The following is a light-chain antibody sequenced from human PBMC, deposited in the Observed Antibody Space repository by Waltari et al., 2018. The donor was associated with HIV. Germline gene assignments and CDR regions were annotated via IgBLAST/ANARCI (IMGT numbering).Light chain of an antibody. V-gene: IGLV1-51*01. CDR1: TSKIGNNF. CDR2: DNH. Sequence: QSVLTQPPAVSAAPGQKVTISCSGTTSKIGNNFVCWYQKLPGTAPKLLIFDNHKRPSGVSDRFSASKSATSATLDITGLHTGDEAEYYCGTWDTSLNAGVFGGGTKVSVL. CDR3: GTWDTSLNAGV. J-gene: IGLJ2*01.